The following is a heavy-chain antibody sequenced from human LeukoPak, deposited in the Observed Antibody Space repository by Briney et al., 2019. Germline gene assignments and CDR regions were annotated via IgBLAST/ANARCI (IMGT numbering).Heavy chain of an antibody. D-gene: IGHD5-12*01. CDR2: IKQDGSEK. J-gene: IGHJ6*03. Sequence: GGSLRLSCAASGFSCSSYWMSWVRQAPGKGLEWVANIKQDGSEKYYVDSVKGRFTISRDNAKNSLYLQMNSLRAEDTAVYYCARVNSGYHWVRNYYYFYMDVWGKGTTVTISS. V-gene: IGHV3-7*01. CDR1: GFSCSSYW. CDR3: ARVNSGYHWVRNYYYFYMDV.